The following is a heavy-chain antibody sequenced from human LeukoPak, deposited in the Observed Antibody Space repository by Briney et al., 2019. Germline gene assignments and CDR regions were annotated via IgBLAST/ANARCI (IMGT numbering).Heavy chain of an antibody. V-gene: IGHV4-59*01. J-gene: IGHJ3*02. CDR1: GGSISSYY. CDR2: IYYSGST. Sequence: SETLSLTCTVSGGSISSYYWSWIRQPPGKGLEWIGYIYYSGSTNYNPSLKSRVTISVDTSKNQFSLKLSSVTAADAAVYYCARARWLRFGPTNLDAFDIWGQGTMVTVSS. CDR3: ARARWLRFGPTNLDAFDI. D-gene: IGHD5-12*01.